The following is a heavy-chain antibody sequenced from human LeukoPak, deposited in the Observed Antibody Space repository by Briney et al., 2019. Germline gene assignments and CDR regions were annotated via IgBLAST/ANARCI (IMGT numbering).Heavy chain of an antibody. CDR3: ARSGSGYLRYYFDH. D-gene: IGHD5-12*01. V-gene: IGHV4-34*01. Sequence: SETLSLTCAVYGGSFSGYYWSWIRQPPGKGLEWIGEINHSGSTNYNPSLKSRVTISVDTSKNQFSLKLSSVTAADTAVYYCARSGSGYLRYYFDHWGQGTLVTVSS. CDR2: INHSGST. CDR1: GGSFSGYY. J-gene: IGHJ4*02.